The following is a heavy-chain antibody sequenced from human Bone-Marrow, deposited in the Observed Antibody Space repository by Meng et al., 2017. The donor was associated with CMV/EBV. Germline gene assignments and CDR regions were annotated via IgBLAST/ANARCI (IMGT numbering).Heavy chain of an antibody. CDR3: ARVTTLYYYYSMDV. CDR2: ISSSSSTI. J-gene: IGHJ6*02. D-gene: IGHD4-11*01. CDR1: GFTFRSHA. Sequence: GASLKISCAAAGFTFRSHAMNWVRQAPGKGLEWVSYISSSSSTIYYADSVKGRFTISRDNAKNSLYLQMNSLRAEDTAVYYCARVTTLYYYYSMDVWGQGTTVTVSS. V-gene: IGHV3-48*04.